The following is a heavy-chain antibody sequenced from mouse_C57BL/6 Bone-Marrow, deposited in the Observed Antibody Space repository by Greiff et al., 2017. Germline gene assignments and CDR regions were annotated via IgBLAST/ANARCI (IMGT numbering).Heavy chain of an antibody. V-gene: IGHV1-80*01. CDR3: ARWNWVYFDY. CDR1: GYAFSSYW. D-gene: IGHD4-1*01. CDR2: IYPGDGDT. Sequence: VMLVESGAELVKPGASVKISCKASGYAFSSYWMNWVKQRPGKGLEWIGQIYPGDGDTNYNGKFKGKATLTADKSSSTAYMQLSSLTSEDSAVYFCARWNWVYFDYWGQGTTLTVSS. J-gene: IGHJ2*01.